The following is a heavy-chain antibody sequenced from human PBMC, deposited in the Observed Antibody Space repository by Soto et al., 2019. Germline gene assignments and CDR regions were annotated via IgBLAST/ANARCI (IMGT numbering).Heavy chain of an antibody. CDR2: IYYSGST. J-gene: IGHJ6*02. D-gene: IGHD1-26*01. Sequence: NPSETLSLTCTDSGGSISSSSYYRGWIRQPPGKGLEWIGSIYYSGSTYYNPSLKSRVTISVDTSKNQFSLKLSSVTAADTAVYYCARQRGATPFYYYYGMDVWGQGTTVTVSS. V-gene: IGHV4-39*01. CDR3: ARQRGATPFYYYYGMDV. CDR1: GGSISSSSYY.